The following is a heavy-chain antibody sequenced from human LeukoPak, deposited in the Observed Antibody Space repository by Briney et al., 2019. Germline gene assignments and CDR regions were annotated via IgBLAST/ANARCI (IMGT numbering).Heavy chain of an antibody. D-gene: IGHD3-9*01. J-gene: IGHJ4*02. V-gene: IGHV2-5*02. CDR2: LYWDDDK. CDR3: AHRLSLKYDILTGAIFGYFDF. Sequence: SGPTLVNPTQTLTLTCTFSGFSLSTSGVGVGWIRQPPGKALEWPALLYWDDDKRYSPSLKSRLTITKDTSKNQVVLTMTNMDPVDTATYYCAHRLSLKYDILTGAIFGYFDFWGQGTLVTVSS. CDR1: GFSLSTSGVG.